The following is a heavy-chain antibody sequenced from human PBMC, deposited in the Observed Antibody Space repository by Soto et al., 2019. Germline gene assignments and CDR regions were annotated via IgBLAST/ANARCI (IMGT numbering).Heavy chain of an antibody. CDR3: ARDRAHVKVVPAAMEMNYYYYGMDV. J-gene: IGHJ6*02. D-gene: IGHD2-2*01. CDR1: GGTFSSYA. Sequence: ASVKVSCKASGGTFSSYAISWVRQAPGQGLEWMGGIIPIFGTANYAQKFQGRVTITADESTSTAYMELSSLRSEDTAVYYCARDRAHVKVVPAAMEMNYYYYGMDVWGQGTTVTVSS. CDR2: IIPIFGTA. V-gene: IGHV1-69*13.